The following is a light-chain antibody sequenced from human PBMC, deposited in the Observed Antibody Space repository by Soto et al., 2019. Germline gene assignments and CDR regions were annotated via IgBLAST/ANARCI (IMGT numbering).Light chain of an antibody. Sequence: QSVLTQPASVSGSPGQSITISCTGTSSDVGSYNLVSWYQQHPAKATKLMIYEGSQRPSGVSNRFSGSKSGNTASLTISGLQAEDAADYFCCSYAQANSWVFGGGTKLTVL. CDR2: EGS. V-gene: IGLV2-23*01. J-gene: IGLJ3*02. CDR1: SSDVGSYNL. CDR3: CSYAQANSWV.